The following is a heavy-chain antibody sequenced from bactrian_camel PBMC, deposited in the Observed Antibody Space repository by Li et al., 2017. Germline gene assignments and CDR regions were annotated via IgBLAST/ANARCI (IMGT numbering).Heavy chain of an antibody. V-gene: IGHV3S1*01. CDR1: GYTISRYC. D-gene: IGHD4*01. CDR2: IDNDGRTR. Sequence: HVQLVESGGGSVQGGGSLRLSCAASGYTISRYCMAWFRQAPGKEREGVQAIDNDGRTRYGKIDSVKGRFFISRDNAKPTMYLQMNSLKTEDSDVYYCALGGQVHIETQIRGQGTQVTVS. J-gene: IGHJ4*01.